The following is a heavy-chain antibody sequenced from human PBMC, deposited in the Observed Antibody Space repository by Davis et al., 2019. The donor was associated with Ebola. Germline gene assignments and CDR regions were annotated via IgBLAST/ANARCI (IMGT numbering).Heavy chain of an antibody. D-gene: IGHD3-22*01. Sequence: PGGSLRLSCTVSGGSVSSGSYYWSWIRQPPGKGLEWIGYIYYSGSTNYNPSLKSRVTMSVDTSKNQFSLKLSSVTAADTAVYYCARVRMIVVDGAFDIWGQGTMVTVSS. CDR3: ARVRMIVVDGAFDI. V-gene: IGHV4-61*01. CDR2: IYYSGST. CDR1: GGSVSSGSYY. J-gene: IGHJ3*02.